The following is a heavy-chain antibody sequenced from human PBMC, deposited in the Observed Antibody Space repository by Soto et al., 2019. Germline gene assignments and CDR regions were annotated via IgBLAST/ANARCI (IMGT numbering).Heavy chain of an antibody. CDR1: GFTFTSSA. CDR3: ARGQSGTIFGVVIEGVYDY. V-gene: IGHV1-58*02. CDR2: IVVGSGNT. Sequence: SVKVSCKASGFTFTSSAMQWVRQARGQRLDWIGWIVVGSGNTNYAQKFQERVTITRDMSTSTAYMELSSLRSEDTAVYYCARGQSGTIFGVVIEGVYDYWGQGTLVTVSS. J-gene: IGHJ4*02. D-gene: IGHD3-3*01.